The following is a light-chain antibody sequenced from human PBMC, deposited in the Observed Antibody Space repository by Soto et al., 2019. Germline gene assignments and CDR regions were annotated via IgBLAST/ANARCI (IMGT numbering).Light chain of an antibody. Sequence: QLVLTQPPSASGTPGQRVTISCSGSSSNIGSNYVYWYQQLPGTAPKLLIYRNNQRPSGVPDRFSGSKSGTSASLAISGLGSDDEADYYCAAWDDSLSGYVFGTGTKLTVL. J-gene: IGLJ1*01. V-gene: IGLV1-47*01. CDR3: AAWDDSLSGYV. CDR2: RNN. CDR1: SSNIGSNY.